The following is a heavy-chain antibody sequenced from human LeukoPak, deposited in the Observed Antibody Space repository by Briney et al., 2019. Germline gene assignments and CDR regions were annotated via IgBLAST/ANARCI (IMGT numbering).Heavy chain of an antibody. CDR1: GGSISSYY. CDR3: ARHLRGTSDSGTFRYYYGLDV. CDR2: VYFTGRA. V-gene: IGHV4-59*08. Sequence: SETLSLTCTVSGGSISSYYWSWIRQPPGKGLEWIGYVYFTGRAYYNASLKSRLTISVDTSKNQFSLKLSSVTAADTAVYHCARHLRGTSDSGTFRYYYGLDVWGLGATVIVSS. D-gene: IGHD3-10*01. J-gene: IGHJ6*02.